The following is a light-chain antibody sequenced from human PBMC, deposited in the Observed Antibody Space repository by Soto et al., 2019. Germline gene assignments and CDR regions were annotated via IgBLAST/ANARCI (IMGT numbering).Light chain of an antibody. Sequence: ALTQPPSASGSPGQSLTISCTGTSSDVGFYNFVSWYQQRPGKAPKLVIYEVTKRPSGVPDRFSGSKSGSTASLTVSGLQADDEADYYCASYARTKLFVFGSGTKVTVL. CDR3: ASYARTKLFV. CDR1: SSDVGFYNF. CDR2: EVT. V-gene: IGLV2-8*01. J-gene: IGLJ1*01.